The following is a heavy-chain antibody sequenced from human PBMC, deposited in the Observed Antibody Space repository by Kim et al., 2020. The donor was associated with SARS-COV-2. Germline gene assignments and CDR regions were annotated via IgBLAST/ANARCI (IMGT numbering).Heavy chain of an antibody. J-gene: IGHJ4*02. D-gene: IGHD3-10*01. Sequence: ASVKVSCKASGYTFTSYAMHWVRQAPGQRLEWMGWINAGNGNTKYSQKFQGRVTITRDTSASTAYMELSSLRSEDTAVYYCARAVYYGSGSYYKLVGGAAGIDYWGQGTLVTVSS. CDR2: INAGNGNT. V-gene: IGHV1-3*01. CDR1: GYTFTSYA. CDR3: ARAVYYGSGSYYKLVGGAAGIDY.